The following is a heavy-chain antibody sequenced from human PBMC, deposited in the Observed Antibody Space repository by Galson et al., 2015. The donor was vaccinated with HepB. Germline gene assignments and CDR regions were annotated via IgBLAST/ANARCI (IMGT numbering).Heavy chain of an antibody. V-gene: IGHV3-21*01. CDR3: AGWNTLLDSSWQAAAGFAFDY. J-gene: IGHJ4*02. CDR1: GFTFSSYT. D-gene: IGHD6-13*01. CDR2: ISSSSSYI. Sequence: SLRLSCAASGFTFSSYTMNWVRQAPGKGLEWVSSISSSSSYIYYADSVKGRFTNSRDNAKNSLYLQMNSLRAEDTAVYYCAGWNTLLDSSWQAAAGFAFDYWGQGTLITVSS.